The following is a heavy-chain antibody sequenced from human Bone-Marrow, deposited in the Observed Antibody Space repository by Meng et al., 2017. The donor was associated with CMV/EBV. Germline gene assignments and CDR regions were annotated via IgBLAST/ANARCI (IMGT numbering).Heavy chain of an antibody. CDR3: ARGRLDY. CDR2: INHSGST. J-gene: IGHJ4*02. V-gene: IGHV4-34*01. Sequence: GSLRLSCAVYNGSFSNYYWSWIRQPPGKGLEWIGEINHSGSTNYNPSLKSRVTISVDTSKNQFSLKLSSVTAADTAVYYCARGRLDYWGQGTLVTVSS. CDR1: NGSFSNYY.